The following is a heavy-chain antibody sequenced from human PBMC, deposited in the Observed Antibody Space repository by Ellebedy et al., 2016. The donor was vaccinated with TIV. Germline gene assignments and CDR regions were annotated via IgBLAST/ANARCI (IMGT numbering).Heavy chain of an antibody. D-gene: IGHD3-10*02. CDR2: ILFDGSNT. J-gene: IGHJ5*02. Sequence: GESLKISCAASGFTFSNYGMHWVRQAPGKGLEWVAVILFDGSNTYYADSVKGRFTISRDNSKNTLYLQMNSLRAEDTAVYYCARGSRFGEFFSDWFDPWGQGTLVTVSS. V-gene: IGHV3-33*05. CDR1: GFTFSNYG. CDR3: ARGSRFGEFFSDWFDP.